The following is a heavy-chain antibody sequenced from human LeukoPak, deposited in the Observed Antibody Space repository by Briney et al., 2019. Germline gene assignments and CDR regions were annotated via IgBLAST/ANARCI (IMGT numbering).Heavy chain of an antibody. CDR1: GFTSSRDW. Sequence: GGSLRLSCAASGFTSSRDWMHWVRQAPGKGLVWVSRMNSDGSATNYADSVKGRFTISRDNAKNTLYLQMNSLRAEDTAVYYCVRALMGTADHWGQGSLVTVSS. D-gene: IGHD2-21*02. J-gene: IGHJ4*02. CDR2: MNSDGSAT. V-gene: IGHV3-74*01. CDR3: VRALMGTADH.